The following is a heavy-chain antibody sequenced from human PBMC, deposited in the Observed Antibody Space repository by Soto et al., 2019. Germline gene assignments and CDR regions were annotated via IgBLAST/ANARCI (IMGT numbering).Heavy chain of an antibody. Sequence: QVQLQESGPGLVKPSQTLSLTCTVSGGSVSSGDYYWSWIRQPPGKGLEWIGYMYYSGSSYYNPSLKRRATISIDPSKNQFSLKLSSVTAADTAVYCCARSTGRYWGQGTLVTVSS. D-gene: IGHD2-21*01. CDR1: GGSVSSGDYY. J-gene: IGHJ4*02. V-gene: IGHV4-30-4*01. CDR2: MYYSGSS. CDR3: ARSTGRY.